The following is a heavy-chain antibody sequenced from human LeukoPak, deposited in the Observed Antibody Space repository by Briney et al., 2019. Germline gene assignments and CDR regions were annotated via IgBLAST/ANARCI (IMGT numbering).Heavy chain of an antibody. V-gene: IGHV3-48*01. J-gene: IGHJ6*03. D-gene: IGHD6-13*01. Sequence: GGSLRLSCAASGFTFSSFGMNWVRQAPGKGLEWVSYISSSSSTIYYADSVKGRFTISRDNSKNTLYLQMNSLRAEDTAVYYCARGRKAAAGGYYYYYYMGVWGKGTTVTVSS. CDR3: ARGRKAAAGGYYYYYYMGV. CDR1: GFTFSSFG. CDR2: ISSSSSTI.